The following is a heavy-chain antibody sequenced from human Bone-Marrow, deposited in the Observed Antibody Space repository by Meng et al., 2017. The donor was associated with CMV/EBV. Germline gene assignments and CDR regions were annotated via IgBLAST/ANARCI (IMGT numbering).Heavy chain of an antibody. CDR2: ISAYNGNT. V-gene: IGHV1-18*04. D-gene: IGHD6-6*01. Sequence: ASVKVSCKPSGYTFTNFGVSWARQAPGQGLEWMGWISAYNGNTNYAQKLRGRVTMTTDTSTSTAYMELRSLRSDDTAVYYCARDFSGSYSSSSRVDYYCYGMDVWGQGTTVTVSS. CDR1: GYTFTNFG. J-gene: IGHJ6*02. CDR3: ARDFSGSYSSSSRVDYYCYGMDV.